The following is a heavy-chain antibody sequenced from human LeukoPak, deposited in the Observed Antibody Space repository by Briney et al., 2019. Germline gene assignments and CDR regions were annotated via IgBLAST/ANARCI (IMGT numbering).Heavy chain of an antibody. CDR3: ARRKSSGEWLVPYFDY. D-gene: IGHD6-19*01. V-gene: IGHV5-51*01. CDR1: GYSFTTYW. J-gene: IGHJ4*02. CDR2: IYPGDSDT. Sequence: GQSLKISCKGSGYSFTTYWIGWVRQMPGKGLDWMGIIYPGDSDTRYSPSFQGQVTISADKSISTAYLQWSSLKASDTAMYYCARRKSSGEWLVPYFDYWGQGTLVTVSS.